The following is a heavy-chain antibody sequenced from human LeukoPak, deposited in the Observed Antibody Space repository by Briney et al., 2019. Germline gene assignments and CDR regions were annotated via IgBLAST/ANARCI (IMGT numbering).Heavy chain of an antibody. J-gene: IGHJ4*02. D-gene: IGHD6-19*01. CDR2: ISTSSGST. V-gene: IGHV3-23*01. Sequence: PGRSLRLSCAASGLTFSTYAMNWVRQAPGKGLEWVSAISTSSGSTYYADSVKGRFTISRDDSKTTLYLQVNSLRAEDTAIYYCAKDSSGWFYYFDYWGQGTLVTVSS. CDR1: GLTFSTYA. CDR3: AKDSSGWFYYFDY.